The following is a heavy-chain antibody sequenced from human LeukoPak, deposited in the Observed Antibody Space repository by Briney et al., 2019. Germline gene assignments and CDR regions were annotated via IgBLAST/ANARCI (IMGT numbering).Heavy chain of an antibody. V-gene: IGHV1-2*02. D-gene: IGHD5-12*01. J-gene: IGHJ4*02. CDR1: GYTFTGYY. CDR2: INPNSGGT. Sequence: ASVKVSCKASGYTFTGYYMHWVRQAPGQGLEWMGWINPNSGGTNYAQKFQGRVTMTRDRSISTVYMELRRLRSDDRAVYYCARPGGRPGYSGSDFDYWGQGTLVTVSS. CDR3: ARPGGRPGYSGSDFDY.